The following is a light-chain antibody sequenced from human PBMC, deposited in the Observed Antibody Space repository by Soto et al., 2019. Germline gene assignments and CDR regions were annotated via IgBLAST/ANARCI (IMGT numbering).Light chain of an antibody. Sequence: QSVLTQPPSVSGAPGQRVTISCTGSSPNIGAGYDVHWYQQLPGTAPKLLIFSNNNRPSGVPDRFSGSKSGTSASLAITGLQAEDEADYYSQSYDSSLSGYVAFGGGTKLTVL. CDR3: QSYDSSLSGYVA. J-gene: IGLJ2*01. CDR2: SNN. V-gene: IGLV1-40*01. CDR1: SPNIGAGYD.